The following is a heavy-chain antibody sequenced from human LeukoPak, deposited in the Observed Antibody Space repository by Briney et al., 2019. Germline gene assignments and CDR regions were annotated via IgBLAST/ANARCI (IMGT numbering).Heavy chain of an antibody. CDR1: GGSISSGGYY. V-gene: IGHV4-31*03. CDR2: IYYSGST. Sequence: MTSETLSLTCTVSGGSISSGGYYWSWIRQHPGKGLEWIGYIYYSGSTYYNPSLKSRVTISVDTSKNQFSPKLSSVTAADTAVYYCARAPKTYSSGWYPWGQGTLVTVSS. CDR3: ARAPKTYSSGWYP. J-gene: IGHJ5*02. D-gene: IGHD6-19*01.